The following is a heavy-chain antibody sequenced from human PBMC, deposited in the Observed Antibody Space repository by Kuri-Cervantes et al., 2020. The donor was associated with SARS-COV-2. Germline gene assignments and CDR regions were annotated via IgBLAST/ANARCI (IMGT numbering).Heavy chain of an antibody. D-gene: IGHD6-13*01. CDR1: GYSISSGYY. Sequence: GSLRLSCTVSGYSISSGYYWGWIRQPPGKGLEWIGSIYHSGSTYYNPSLKSRVTISVDTSKNQFSLKLSSVTAADTAVYHCARVGRAGPFDYWGQGTLVTVSS. CDR3: ARVGRAGPFDY. V-gene: IGHV4-38-2*02. J-gene: IGHJ4*02. CDR2: IYHSGST.